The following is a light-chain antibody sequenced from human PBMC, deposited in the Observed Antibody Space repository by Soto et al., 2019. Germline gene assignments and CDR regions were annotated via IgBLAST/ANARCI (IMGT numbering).Light chain of an antibody. CDR2: DSS. V-gene: IGKV3-11*01. J-gene: IGKJ4*01. Sequence: EIVLTQSPATRSLSPGERATLSCRANQSVSTYLAWYQQQRGQAPRLLIYDSSHRATGIPARFSGSGSGTAFTLTISSLEPEDFAVYYCRQGSTTFGGGTKVDI. CDR1: QSVSTY. CDR3: RQGSTT.